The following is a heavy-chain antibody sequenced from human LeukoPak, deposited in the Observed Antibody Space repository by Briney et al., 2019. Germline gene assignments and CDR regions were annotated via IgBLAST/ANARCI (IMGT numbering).Heavy chain of an antibody. D-gene: IGHD3-3*01. Sequence: QAGGSLRLSCAASGFTFSNYGMHWVRQAPGKGLEWVTLIRYDGIDKYYADSVKGRFTISRDNSKNTVYLQMNSLRAEDTAVYYCAKDLAFWGGHDHASFDIWGQGTVVTVSS. CDR3: AKDLAFWGGHDHASFDI. CDR2: IRYDGIDK. CDR1: GFTFSNYG. V-gene: IGHV3-30*02. J-gene: IGHJ3*02.